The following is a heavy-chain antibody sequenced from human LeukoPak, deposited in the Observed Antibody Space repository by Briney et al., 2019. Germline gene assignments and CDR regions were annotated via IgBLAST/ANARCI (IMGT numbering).Heavy chain of an antibody. CDR2: ISAYNGNT. V-gene: IGHV1-18*01. CDR3: ARDKVRSSSWTYYYYYGMDV. CDR1: GYTFTSYG. J-gene: IGHJ6*02. D-gene: IGHD6-13*01. Sequence: ASVKVSCKASGYTFTSYGISWVRQAPGQGLEWMGWISAYNGNTNYPQKFQGRVTMTTDTSTSTAYMELRSLRSDDTAVYYCARDKVRSSSWTYYYYYGMDVWGQGTTVTVSS.